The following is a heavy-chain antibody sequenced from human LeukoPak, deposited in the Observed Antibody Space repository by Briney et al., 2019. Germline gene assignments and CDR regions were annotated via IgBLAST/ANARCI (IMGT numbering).Heavy chain of an antibody. CDR3: ARRLGSTKVYY. V-gene: IGHV1-2*02. CDR2: INPNSGGT. CDR1: GYTFTGYY. J-gene: IGHJ4*02. D-gene: IGHD3-9*01. Sequence: ASVKVSCKASGYTFTGYYIHWVRQAPGQGLEWMGWINPNSGGTDYAQKFQGRVSMTSDTSISTAYMELSRLRSDDTAVYYCARRLGSTKVYYWGQGTLVTVSS.